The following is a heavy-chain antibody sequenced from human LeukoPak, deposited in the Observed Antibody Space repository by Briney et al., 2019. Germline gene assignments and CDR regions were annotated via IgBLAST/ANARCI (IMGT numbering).Heavy chain of an antibody. CDR2: IYYSGST. CDR3: ARIGVYGSGSYAPTNWFDP. D-gene: IGHD3-10*01. Sequence: SETLSLTCTVSGGSISSSSYYWGWIRQPPGKGLEWIGSIYYSGSTYYNPSLKSRVTISVDTSKNQFSLKLSSVTAADTAVYYCARIGVYGSGSYAPTNWFDPWGQGTLVTVSS. J-gene: IGHJ5*02. CDR1: GGSISSSSYY. V-gene: IGHV4-39*07.